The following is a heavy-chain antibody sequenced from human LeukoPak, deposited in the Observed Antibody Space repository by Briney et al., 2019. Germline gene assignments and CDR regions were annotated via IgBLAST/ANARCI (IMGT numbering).Heavy chain of an antibody. D-gene: IGHD3-22*01. Sequence: ASVKVSCETSGYTFTTYGFSWVRQAPGQGLEWMGWISGYDGHPNYAENVQGRVTMTIDRSTSTAYLELRSLRSDDTAVYYCARDQVYFYDSSGFDYWGQGTLVTVSS. CDR3: ARDQVYFYDSSGFDY. J-gene: IGHJ4*02. CDR1: GYTFTTYG. V-gene: IGHV1-18*01. CDR2: ISGYDGHP.